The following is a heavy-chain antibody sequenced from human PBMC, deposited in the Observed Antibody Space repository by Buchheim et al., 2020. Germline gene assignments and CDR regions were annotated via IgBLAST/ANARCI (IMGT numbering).Heavy chain of an antibody. Sequence: QVQLQESGPGLVKPSQTLSLTCAVSGGSISSGGYSWSWIRQPPGKGLEWIGYIYYSGSTYYNPSLKSRVTISVDTSKNQLSLKLSSVTAADTAVYYCARRSGGSWGNDYYYYGMDVWGQGTT. V-gene: IGHV4-30-4*07. CDR1: GGSISSGGYS. J-gene: IGHJ6*02. D-gene: IGHD2-15*01. CDR2: IYYSGST. CDR3: ARRSGGSWGNDYYYYGMDV.